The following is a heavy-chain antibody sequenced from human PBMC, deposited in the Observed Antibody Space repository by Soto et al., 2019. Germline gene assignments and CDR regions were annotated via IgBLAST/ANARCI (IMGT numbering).Heavy chain of an antibody. V-gene: IGHV4-34*01. J-gene: IGHJ4*02. CDR2: INHNGST. Sequence: LSLTCAVYGGSFSGYYWNWIRQSPGKGLEWIGEINHNGSTKYNLSLKSRATISVDTSKNQFSLKVSSVTAADTAVYYCARRIVVVTAHDYWGQGTLVTVSS. CDR1: GGSFSGYY. D-gene: IGHD2-21*02. CDR3: ARRIVVVTAHDY.